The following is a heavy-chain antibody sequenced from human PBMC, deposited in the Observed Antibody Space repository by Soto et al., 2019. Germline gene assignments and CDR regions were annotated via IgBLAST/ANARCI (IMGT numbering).Heavy chain of an antibody. CDR3: ARGREYCSGGRCYETGSDY. Sequence: EVQVVESGGGLAQPGGSLRLSCAASGFSFSSYSMNWVRQAPGKGLEWVSEISRTSSGIYYADAVKGRFTISRDNAKNSLYLQMDSLRTEDTAVYYCARGREYCSGGRCYETGSDYWGQGALVTVSS. J-gene: IGHJ4*02. CDR2: ISRTSSGI. CDR1: GFSFSSYS. D-gene: IGHD2-15*01. V-gene: IGHV3-48*01.